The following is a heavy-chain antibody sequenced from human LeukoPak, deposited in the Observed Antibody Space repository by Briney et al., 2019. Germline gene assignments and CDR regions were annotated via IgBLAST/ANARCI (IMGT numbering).Heavy chain of an antibody. Sequence: ASVKVSCKASGYTFTGYYMHWVRQAPGQGLEWMGRINPNSGGTKYAQKFQGRVTMTRDTSISTAYMGLSRLRSDDTAVYYCARDHKEYFDYWGQGTLVTVSS. V-gene: IGHV1-2*06. D-gene: IGHD6-6*01. CDR3: ARDHKEYFDY. CDR2: INPNSGGT. CDR1: GYTFTGYY. J-gene: IGHJ4*02.